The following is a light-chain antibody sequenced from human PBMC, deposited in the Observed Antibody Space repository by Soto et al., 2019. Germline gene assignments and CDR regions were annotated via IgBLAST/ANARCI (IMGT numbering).Light chain of an antibody. CDR2: GAS. CDR1: QTLSSSY. CDR3: QQFGTSPPYT. V-gene: IGKV3-20*01. J-gene: IGKJ2*01. Sequence: EIVLTQCPGSLSLSPGERATLSCRASQTLSSSYLAWDQQKPGQAPRLLIYGASSRATGIPDRFSGSGSGTDYTLTISRLEPDDSAVYYCQQFGTSPPYTFGQGTKLEIK.